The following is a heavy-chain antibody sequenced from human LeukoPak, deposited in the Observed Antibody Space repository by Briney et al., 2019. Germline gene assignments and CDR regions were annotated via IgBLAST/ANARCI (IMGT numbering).Heavy chain of an antibody. CDR2: IYTSGST. V-gene: IGHV4-4*07. CDR1: GGSISSYY. Sequence: PSETLSLTCTVSGGSISSYYWSWIRQPAGKGLEWIGRIYTSGSTNYNPSLKSRVTISVDTSKNQFSLKLSSVSAADTAVYYCARGVVVPAAINCFDPWGQGTLVTVSS. CDR3: ARGVVVPAAINCFDP. J-gene: IGHJ5*02. D-gene: IGHD2-2*01.